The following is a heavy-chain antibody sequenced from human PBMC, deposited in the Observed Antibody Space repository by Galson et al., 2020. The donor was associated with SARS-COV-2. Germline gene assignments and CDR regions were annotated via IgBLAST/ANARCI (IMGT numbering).Heavy chain of an antibody. Sequence: TGGSLRLSCAASGFTFSSYGMHWVRQAPGKGLEWVAVISYDGSNKYYADSVKGRFTISRDNSKNTLYLQMNSLRAEDTAVYYCAKDRSGEMATRAYYYGMDVWGQGTTVTVSS. D-gene: IGHD3-10*01. CDR3: AKDRSGEMATRAYYYGMDV. CDR2: ISYDGSNK. J-gene: IGHJ6*02. CDR1: GFTFSSYG. V-gene: IGHV3-30*18.